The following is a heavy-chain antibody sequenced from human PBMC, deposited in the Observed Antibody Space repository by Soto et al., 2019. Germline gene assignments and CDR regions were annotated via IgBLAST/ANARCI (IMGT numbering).Heavy chain of an antibody. D-gene: IGHD1-20*01. V-gene: IGHV4-4*02. J-gene: IGHJ6*03. Sequence: SETLSLTCAVSSGSISSSNWWSWVRQPPGKGLEWIGEIYHSGSTNYNPSLKSRVTISVEKSKNQFSLKLSSVTAADTAVYYCARNPRNNHYYYYYYMDVWGKGTTVTVSS. CDR1: SGSISSSNW. CDR2: IYHSGST. CDR3: ARNPRNNHYYYYYYMDV.